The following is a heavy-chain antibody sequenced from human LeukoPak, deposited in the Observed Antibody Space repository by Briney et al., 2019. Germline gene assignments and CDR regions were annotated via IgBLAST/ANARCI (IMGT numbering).Heavy chain of an antibody. CDR2: IRYDGSNK. V-gene: IGHV3-30*02. J-gene: IGHJ4*02. D-gene: IGHD6-19*01. CDR3: AKDRIAVSGTDRFEYFDY. Sequence: GGSLGLSCAASGFTFSSYGMHWVRQAPGKGLEWVAFIRYDGSNKYYADSVKGRFTISRDNSKNTLYLQMNSLRAEDTAVYYCAKDRIAVSGTDRFEYFDYWGQGTLVTVSS. CDR1: GFTFSSYG.